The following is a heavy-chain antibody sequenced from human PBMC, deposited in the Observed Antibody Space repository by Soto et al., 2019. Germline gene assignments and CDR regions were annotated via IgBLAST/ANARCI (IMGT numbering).Heavy chain of an antibody. V-gene: IGHV3-9*01. Sequence: EVQLVESGGALVQPGRSLRLSCEASGFTFDDYAMYWVRXAXXXGLEWVSSILWDSGSRGYAESVEGRFTISRDNAKXSLYLXXXGXXAXXXXXXXXXXXXXXXXTEGDYYGMDFWGQGTTVIVSS. CDR1: GFTFDDYA. CDR3: XXXXXXXXTEGDYYGMDF. CDR2: ILWDSGSR. J-gene: IGHJ6*02.